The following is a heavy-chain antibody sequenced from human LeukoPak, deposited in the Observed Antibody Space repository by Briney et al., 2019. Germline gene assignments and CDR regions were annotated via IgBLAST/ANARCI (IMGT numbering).Heavy chain of an antibody. Sequence: SGGSLRLSCAASGFTFSNAWMSWVRQAPGKGLEWVGRIKSKTDGGTTDYAAPVKGRFTISRDDSKNTLYLQMNSLKTEDTAVYYCTTDFYYDSSGYYYPRYFDYWGQGTLVTVSS. CDR3: TTDFYYDSSGYYYPRYFDY. D-gene: IGHD3-22*01. V-gene: IGHV3-15*01. J-gene: IGHJ4*02. CDR1: GFTFSNAW. CDR2: IKSKTDGGTT.